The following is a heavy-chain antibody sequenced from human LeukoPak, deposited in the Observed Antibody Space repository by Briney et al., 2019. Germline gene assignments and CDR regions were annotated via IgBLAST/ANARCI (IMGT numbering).Heavy chain of an antibody. Sequence: GGSLRLSCATSGFTFDDYGMSWVRQAPGKGLEWVSGINWNGGSTGYADSVKGRFTISRDNAKNSLYLQMNSLRAEDTALYYCARRGKRDYYYMDVWGKGTTVTVSS. J-gene: IGHJ6*03. CDR2: INWNGGST. CDR1: GFTFDDYG. CDR3: ARRGKRDYYYMDV. V-gene: IGHV3-20*04. D-gene: IGHD4-23*01.